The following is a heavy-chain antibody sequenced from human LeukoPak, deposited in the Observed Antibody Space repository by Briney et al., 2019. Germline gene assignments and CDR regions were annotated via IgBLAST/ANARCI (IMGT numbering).Heavy chain of an antibody. CDR2: ISYDGSNK. V-gene: IGHV3-30*03. CDR1: GFTFSSYG. J-gene: IGHJ6*02. CDR3: ARYISTRWGYYGMDV. D-gene: IGHD2-2*01. Sequence: GGSLRLSCAASGFTFSSYGMHWVRQAPGKGLEWVAVISYDGSNKYYADSVKGRFTISRDNSKNTLCLQMNSLRAEDTAVYYCARYISTRWGYYGMDVWGQGTTVTVSS.